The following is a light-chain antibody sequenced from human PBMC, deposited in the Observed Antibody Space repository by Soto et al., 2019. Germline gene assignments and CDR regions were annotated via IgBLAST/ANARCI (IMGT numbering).Light chain of an antibody. Sequence: DIQMTQSPSTLSASVGDRVTITCRASQSISKWLAWYQQKPGKAPKVLIFDASILESGVPSRFSGSGSGTEFTLTISSLQPDDFATYYCQQYYDYLTWTFGQGTKVEIK. CDR1: QSISKW. J-gene: IGKJ1*01. V-gene: IGKV1-5*01. CDR2: DAS. CDR3: QQYYDYLTWT.